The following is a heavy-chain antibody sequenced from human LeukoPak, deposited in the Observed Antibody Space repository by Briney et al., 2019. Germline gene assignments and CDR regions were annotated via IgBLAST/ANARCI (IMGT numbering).Heavy chain of an antibody. Sequence: SQTLSLTCAISGDIISNSSAAWNWIRHSPSRGLEWLGRTYYRSKWYNDYAVSVESRISINPDTSKNHFSLYLNSVTPDDTAVYYCVRTVTAVGRIDCWGQGALVTVSS. V-gene: IGHV6-1*01. J-gene: IGHJ4*02. CDR2: TYYRSKWYN. CDR3: VRTVTAVGRIDC. D-gene: IGHD6-13*01. CDR1: GDIISNSSAA.